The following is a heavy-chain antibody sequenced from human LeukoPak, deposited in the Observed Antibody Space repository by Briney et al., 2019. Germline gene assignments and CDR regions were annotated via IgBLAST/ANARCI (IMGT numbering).Heavy chain of an antibody. CDR1: GFTFSSYA. CDR2: ISGSGGST. CDR3: AKDHTPSGSYYSGADY. D-gene: IGHD1-26*01. V-gene: IGHV3-23*01. Sequence: GGSLRLSCAASGFTFSSYAMSWVRQAPGKGLEWVSAISGSGGSTYYADSVKGRFTISRDNSKNTLYLQMNSLRAEDTAVYYCAKDHTPSGSYYSGADYWGQGTLVTVSS. J-gene: IGHJ4*02.